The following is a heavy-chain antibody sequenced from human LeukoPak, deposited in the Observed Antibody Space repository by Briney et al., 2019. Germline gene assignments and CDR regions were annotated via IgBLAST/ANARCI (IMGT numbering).Heavy chain of an antibody. Sequence: GGSLRLSCAASGVTLSSYAMSWARQAPGKGLEWVSGISSSGSGGNTYYADSVKGRFTISRDSSKNTLFLHMNTLRAEDTAIYYCAKDRTVRASYWCFDLWGRGTLVTVSS. D-gene: IGHD4-17*01. CDR2: ISSSGSGGNT. J-gene: IGHJ2*01. CDR1: GVTLSSYA. V-gene: IGHV3-23*01. CDR3: AKDRTVRASYWCFDL.